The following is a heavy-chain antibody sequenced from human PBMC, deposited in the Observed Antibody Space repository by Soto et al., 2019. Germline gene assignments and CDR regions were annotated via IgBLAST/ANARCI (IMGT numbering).Heavy chain of an antibody. J-gene: IGHJ5*02. CDR3: ARLRIAAPGNPGP. V-gene: IGHV5-10-1*01. CDR1: GYSFTTDW. CDR2: IDPSDSYT. D-gene: IGHD6-13*01. Sequence: PGESLNISCKGSGYSFTTDWISWVRQMPGKGLEWMGRIDPSDSYTSYSPSFQGHVTISVDKSISTAYLQWSSLKASDTAMYYCARLRIAAPGNPGPWGQGTLVAVSS.